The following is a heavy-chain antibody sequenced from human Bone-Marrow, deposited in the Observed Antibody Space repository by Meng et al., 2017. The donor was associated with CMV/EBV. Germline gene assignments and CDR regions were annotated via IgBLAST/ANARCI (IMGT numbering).Heavy chain of an antibody. CDR2: ISAFNGNT. CDR3: ARGGWEGYGGNPFGY. V-gene: IGHV1-18*01. Sequence: ASVKVSCKASGYTFTSYGISWVRQAPGQGLEWVGWISAFNGNTNYAQKFQGRVTMTTDTSTSTAYMELRSLRSDDTAVYYCARGGWEGYGGNPFGYWGQGKLVPVSS. J-gene: IGHJ4*02. CDR1: GYTFTSYG. D-gene: IGHD4-23*01.